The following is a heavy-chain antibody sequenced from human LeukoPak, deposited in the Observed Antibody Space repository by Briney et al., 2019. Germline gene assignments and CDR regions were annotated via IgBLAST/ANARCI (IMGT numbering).Heavy chain of an antibody. CDR2: IYYSGST. J-gene: IGHJ2*01. D-gene: IGHD1-26*01. Sequence: SETLSLTCSVSGGSISSSSYYWGWIRQPPGKGLEWIGSIYYSGSTYYNPSLKSRVTISVDTSKNQFSLKLSSVTAADTAVYYCAREAGLGGAWYFDLWGRGTLVTVSS. CDR1: GGSISSSSYY. CDR3: AREAGLGGAWYFDL. V-gene: IGHV4-39*07.